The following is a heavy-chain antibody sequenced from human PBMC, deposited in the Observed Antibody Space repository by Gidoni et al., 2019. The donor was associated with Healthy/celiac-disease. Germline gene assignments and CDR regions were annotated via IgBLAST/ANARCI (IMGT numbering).Heavy chain of an antibody. D-gene: IGHD4-17*01. CDR2: ISSSSSYI. CDR1: GFTFSSYS. Sequence: EVQLVESGGGLVKPGGSLRLSCAASGFTFSSYSMNWVRQAPGKGLEWVSSISSSSSYIYYADSVKGRFTISRDNAKNSLYLQMNSLRAEDTAVYYCARGMTTAHWYFDLWGRGTLVTVSS. J-gene: IGHJ2*01. V-gene: IGHV3-21*01. CDR3: ARGMTTAHWYFDL.